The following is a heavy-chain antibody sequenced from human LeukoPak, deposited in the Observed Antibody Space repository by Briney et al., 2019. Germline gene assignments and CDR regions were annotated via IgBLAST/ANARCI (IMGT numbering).Heavy chain of an antibody. CDR2: INWNGGST. CDR3: AKDAPPGLLWFGELIANFDY. Sequence: GGSLRLSCAASGFTFDDYGMSWVRQAPGKGLEWVSGINWNGGSTGYADSVKGRFTISRDNSKNTLYLQMNSLRAEDTAVYYCAKDAPPGLLWFGELIANFDYWGQGTLVTVSS. V-gene: IGHV3-20*04. D-gene: IGHD3-10*01. CDR1: GFTFDDYG. J-gene: IGHJ4*02.